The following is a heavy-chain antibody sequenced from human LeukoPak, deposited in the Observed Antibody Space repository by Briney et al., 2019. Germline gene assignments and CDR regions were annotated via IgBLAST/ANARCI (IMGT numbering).Heavy chain of an antibody. Sequence: GASVKVSCKASGGTFSSYAISWVRQAPGQGLEWMGGIIPIFGTANYAQKFQGRVTITADKSTSTVYMELSSLRSEDTAVYYCARGYSGSYYTFFDYWGQGTLVTVSS. V-gene: IGHV1-69*06. D-gene: IGHD1-26*01. CDR3: ARGYSGSYYTFFDY. CDR2: IIPIFGTA. J-gene: IGHJ4*02. CDR1: GGTFSSYA.